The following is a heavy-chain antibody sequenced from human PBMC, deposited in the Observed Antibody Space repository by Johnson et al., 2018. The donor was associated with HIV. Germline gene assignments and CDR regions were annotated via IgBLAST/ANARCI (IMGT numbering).Heavy chain of an antibody. J-gene: IGHJ3*02. CDR3: ASPPDAFDI. CDR2: ITQAGSEK. Sequence: VQLVESGGGVLQPGRSLRLSCAASGFTLSSYWMRRVRQAPGKGLVWLANITQAGSEKSYVDSVKGRFTNSRVNAKNSLYLQMNSLGAGDTAVYYCASPPDAFDIWGQGTMVTVSS. CDR1: GFTLSSYW. V-gene: IGHV3-7*02.